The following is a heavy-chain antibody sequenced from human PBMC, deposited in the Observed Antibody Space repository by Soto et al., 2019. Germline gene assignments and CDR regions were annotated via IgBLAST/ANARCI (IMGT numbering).Heavy chain of an antibody. Sequence: EVQLVESGGGLVQPGRSLRLSCAASGFTFDDYAMHWVRQAPGKGLEWVSGISWNSGSIGYVDSVKGRFTISRDNAKNSLYLQMNSLRAEDTALYYCAKDWGDYGDYGGAFDIWGQGTMVTVSS. D-gene: IGHD4-17*01. J-gene: IGHJ3*02. CDR2: ISWNSGSI. CDR3: AKDWGDYGDYGGAFDI. CDR1: GFTFDDYA. V-gene: IGHV3-9*01.